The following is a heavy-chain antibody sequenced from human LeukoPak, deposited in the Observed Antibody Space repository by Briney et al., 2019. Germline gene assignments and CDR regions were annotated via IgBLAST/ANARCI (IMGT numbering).Heavy chain of an antibody. V-gene: IGHV4-59*01. CDR3: ARVVEGAFDI. CDR2: IYYSGST. Sequence: SETLSLTCTVSGGSISSYYWSWIRQPPGKGLEWIGYIYYSGSTNYNPSLKSRVTISVDTSKNQFSLKLSSVTAADTAVYYCARVVEGAFDIWGQGTMVTVSS. J-gene: IGHJ3*02. D-gene: IGHD3-10*01. CDR1: GGSISSYY.